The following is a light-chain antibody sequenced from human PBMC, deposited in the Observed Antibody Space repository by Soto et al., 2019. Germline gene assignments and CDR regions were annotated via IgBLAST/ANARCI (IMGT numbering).Light chain of an antibody. J-gene: IGKJ4*01. Sequence: DIQLTQSPSFLSASVGDRVTITCRASQGISSYLAWYQQKPGKAPKLLIYAASTLQSGVPSRFSGSGSGTEFTLTISSLQPEDFATYYCQQLNSYPQEPTTFGGGTKVEIK. V-gene: IGKV1-9*01. CDR2: AAS. CDR1: QGISSY. CDR3: QQLNSYPQEPTT.